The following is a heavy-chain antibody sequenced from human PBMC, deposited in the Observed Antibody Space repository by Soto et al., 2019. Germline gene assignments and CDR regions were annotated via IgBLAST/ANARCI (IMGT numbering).Heavy chain of an antibody. CDR3: ARDSVALYYYYYGMDV. CDR2: IDWDDDK. J-gene: IGHJ6*02. D-gene: IGHD2-21*01. Sequence: SGLTLVNPTQTLTLTCTFSGFSLTTNGMCVSWIRQPPGKALEWLARIDWDDDKFYSTSLKTRLTISKDTSKNQVVLTMTNMDPVDTATYYCARDSVALYYYYYGMDVWGQGTTVTVSS. CDR1: GFSLTTNGMC. V-gene: IGHV2-70*17.